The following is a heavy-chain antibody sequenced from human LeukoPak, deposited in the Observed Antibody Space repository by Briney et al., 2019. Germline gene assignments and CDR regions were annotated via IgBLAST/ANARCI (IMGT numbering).Heavy chain of an antibody. Sequence: PGGSLRLSCAASGFTFSASTIHGVRQASGKGREWGGHVRNKPNHSATAYAASVKGRFNISRDDSKNTAYLQMNSLKTEDTAVYYCAQYCGSASCYTGYWGQGTLVTVSS. D-gene: IGHD2-2*02. V-gene: IGHV3-73*01. CDR3: AQYCGSASCYTGY. CDR2: VRNKPNHSAT. CDR1: GFTFSAST. J-gene: IGHJ4*02.